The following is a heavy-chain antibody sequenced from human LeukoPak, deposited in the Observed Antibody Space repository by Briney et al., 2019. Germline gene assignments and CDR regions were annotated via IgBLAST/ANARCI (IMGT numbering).Heavy chain of an antibody. Sequence: ASVTVSCKASGYTFTVNHMYWVRQAPGQGLELMGWINPETGGTNYAQKFQGRVTMTGDTSISTAYMELSSLKSDDTAMYYCARELGINAFDIWGQGTMVTVSS. D-gene: IGHD7-27*01. CDR2: INPETGGT. J-gene: IGHJ3*02. CDR1: GYTFTVNH. CDR3: ARELGINAFDI. V-gene: IGHV1-2*02.